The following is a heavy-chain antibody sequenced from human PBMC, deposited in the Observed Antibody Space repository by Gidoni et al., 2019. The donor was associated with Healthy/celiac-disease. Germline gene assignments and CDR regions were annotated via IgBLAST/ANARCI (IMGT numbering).Heavy chain of an antibody. CDR2: IGSSGSTI. J-gene: IGHJ6*02. V-gene: IGHV3-11*01. CDR3: ARDLGGIVRGGNSVSYYYYGMDV. CDR1: GFTFIDYY. D-gene: IGHD2-21*02. Sequence: QVQLVESGGGLVKPGGSLRLSCAASGFTFIDYYMTWIRRAPGKGLEWVSYIGSSGSTIYYADSVKGRFTISRDNAKNSLYLQMNSLRAEDTAVYYCARDLGGIVRGGNSVSYYYYGMDVWGQGTTVTVSS.